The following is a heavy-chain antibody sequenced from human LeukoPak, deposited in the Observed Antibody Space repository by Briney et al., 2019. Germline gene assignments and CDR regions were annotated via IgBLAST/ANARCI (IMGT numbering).Heavy chain of an antibody. CDR1: GGSISSSSYY. Sequence: SETLSLTCTVSGGSISSSSYYWGWIRQPPGKGLEWIGSIYYSGSTYYNPSLKSRVTISVDTSKNQFSLKLSSVTAADTAVYYCARLPHSPVVAAPIYFDYWGQGTLVTVSS. D-gene: IGHD2-15*01. CDR3: ARLPHSPVVAAPIYFDY. V-gene: IGHV4-39*07. J-gene: IGHJ4*02. CDR2: IYYSGST.